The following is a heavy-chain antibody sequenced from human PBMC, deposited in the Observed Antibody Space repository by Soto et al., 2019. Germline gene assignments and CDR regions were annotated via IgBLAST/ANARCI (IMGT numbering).Heavy chain of an antibody. V-gene: IGHV1-18*01. J-gene: IGHJ5*02. CDR1: AYTFTSDG. D-gene: IGHD3-16*02. CDR3: VRVGPYHRLS. Sequence: ASVKVSCKASAYTFTSDGFSWVREGPGQGLEWMGRITAYNVNSKYAQKLQGRVTMTTDTSTSTAYMELRSLRSDDTAVYYCVRVGPYHRLSWGQGT. CDR2: ITAYNVNS.